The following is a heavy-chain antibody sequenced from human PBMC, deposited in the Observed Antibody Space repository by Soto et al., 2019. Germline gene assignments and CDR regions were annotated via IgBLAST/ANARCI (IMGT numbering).Heavy chain of an antibody. CDR2: IWYDGSKK. Sequence: QVQLVESGGGVVQPGRSLRLSCAASGFNFSSYDMHWVRQAPGKGLEWVAAIWYDGSKKYYADSVKGRFTISRDNSKNPLFLQMDSLRAEDTALYYCAREGGGVVNDPFDYWGQGTLVTVSS. CDR3: AREGGGVVNDPFDY. J-gene: IGHJ4*02. D-gene: IGHD2-15*01. V-gene: IGHV3-33*01. CDR1: GFNFSSYD.